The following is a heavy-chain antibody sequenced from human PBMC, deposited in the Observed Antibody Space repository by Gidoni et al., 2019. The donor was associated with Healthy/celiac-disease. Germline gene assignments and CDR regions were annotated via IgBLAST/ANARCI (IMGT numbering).Heavy chain of an antibody. J-gene: IGHJ4*02. V-gene: IGHV3-21*01. CDR3: ARDWSGSYIYYFDY. CDR1: GFTFSSYS. CDR2: ISSSSSYI. Sequence: EVQLVESGGGLVKPGGSLRLSCAASGFTFSSYSMNWVRQAPGKGLEWVSSISSSSSYIYYADSVKGRFTISRDNAKNSLYLQMNSLRAEDTAVYYCARDWSGSYIYYFDYWGQGTLVTVSS. D-gene: IGHD1-26*01.